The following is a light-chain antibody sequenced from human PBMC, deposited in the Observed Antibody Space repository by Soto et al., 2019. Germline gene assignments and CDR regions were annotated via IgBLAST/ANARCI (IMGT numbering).Light chain of an antibody. CDR1: QSVSSY. CDR2: DAS. CDR3: QQRSNLPPT. J-gene: IGKJ5*01. Sequence: EIGMTQSPATLSVSPGERATLSFRASQSVSSYLAWYQQKPGQAPRLLISDASNRATGIPARFSGSGSGTDFTLTISSLEPEDFAVYYCQQRSNLPPTFGQGTRLEIK. V-gene: IGKV3-11*01.